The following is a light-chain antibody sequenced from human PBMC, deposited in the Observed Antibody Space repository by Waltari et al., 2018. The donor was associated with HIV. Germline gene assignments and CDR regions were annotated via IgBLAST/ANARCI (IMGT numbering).Light chain of an antibody. CDR1: SSDIGHYKS. CDR3: SSYISTTTL. V-gene: IGLV2-14*01. CDR2: EGS. Sequence: QSAPTQPASVSGSPGQSITISCTGPSSDIGHYKSVSWYQQSTGKDPKLMIYEGSNRPSGVSNRVSGSKAGNTASLTISGLQAEDEADYYCSSYISTTTLFGTGTKVTVL. J-gene: IGLJ1*01.